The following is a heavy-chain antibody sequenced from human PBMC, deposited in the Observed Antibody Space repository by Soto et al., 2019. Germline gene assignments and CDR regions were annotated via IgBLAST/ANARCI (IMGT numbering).Heavy chain of an antibody. D-gene: IGHD2-15*01. CDR1: GYTFTSYA. J-gene: IGHJ5*02. V-gene: IGHV1-3*01. Sequence: ASVTVSCKASGYTFTSYAMHWVRQAPGQRLEWMGWINAGNGNTKYSQKFQGRVTITRDTSASTAYMELSSLRAEDSAIYYCARELPPDLWGQGTLVTVSS. CDR3: ARELPPDL. CDR2: INAGNGNT.